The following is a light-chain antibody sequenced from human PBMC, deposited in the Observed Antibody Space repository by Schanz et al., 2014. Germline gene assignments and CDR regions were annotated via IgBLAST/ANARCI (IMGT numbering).Light chain of an antibody. CDR1: QSVSGSY. CDR3: QQFSDVPWT. CDR2: GAS. V-gene: IGKV3-20*01. Sequence: EIVLTQSPGTLSLSPGERATLSCRASQSVSGSYLAWYQQKPGQAPRLLIYGASSRATGIPDRFIGSGSGTDLTLTIPRLEPEDLAGFYCQQFSDVPWTFGQGPKVEVK. J-gene: IGKJ1*01.